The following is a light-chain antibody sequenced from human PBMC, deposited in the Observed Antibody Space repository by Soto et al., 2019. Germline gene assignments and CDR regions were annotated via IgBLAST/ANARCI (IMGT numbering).Light chain of an antibody. J-gene: IGKJ2*01. V-gene: IGKV3-20*01. CDR2: GAS. CDR3: QRYGGSPPFT. Sequence: EIVLTQSPGTLSLSPGETATLSCRASQRVSNSYLAWYQKKPGQAPRLLIYGASSRAAGILDRFSGSGSGTVFTLTISRLEPEDFAVYFCQRYGGSPPFTFGQGTKVEI. CDR1: QRVSNSY.